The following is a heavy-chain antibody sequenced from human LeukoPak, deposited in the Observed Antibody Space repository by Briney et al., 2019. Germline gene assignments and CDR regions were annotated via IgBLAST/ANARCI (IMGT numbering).Heavy chain of an antibody. CDR3: ARTRRWLQFEDY. J-gene: IGHJ4*02. CDR1: GGSFSGYY. D-gene: IGHD5-24*01. Sequence: SETLSLTCAVYGGSFSGYYRSWIRQPPGKGLEWIGEINHSGSTNYNPSLKSRVTISVDTSKNQFSLKLSSVTAADTAVYYCARTRRWLQFEDYRGQGTLVTVSS. CDR2: INHSGST. V-gene: IGHV4-34*01.